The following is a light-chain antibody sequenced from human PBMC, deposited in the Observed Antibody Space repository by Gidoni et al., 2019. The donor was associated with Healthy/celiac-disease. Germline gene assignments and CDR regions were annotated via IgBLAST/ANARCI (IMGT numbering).Light chain of an antibody. CDR3: QQCNNWPWT. CDR1: HSVSSY. J-gene: IGKJ1*01. Sequence: DIIMTLSPATLSVSPGERATLSCRASHSVSSYLAWYQQKPGQAPRLLIYDASTRATGIPARFSGSGSGTEFTLTISSLESEDFAVYYCQQCNNWPWTFGQGTKVEIK. CDR2: DAS. V-gene: IGKV3-15*01.